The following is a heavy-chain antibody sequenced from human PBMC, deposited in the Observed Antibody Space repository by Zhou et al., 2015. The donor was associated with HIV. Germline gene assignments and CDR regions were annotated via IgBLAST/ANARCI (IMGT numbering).Heavy chain of an antibody. D-gene: IGHD2-15*01. CDR2: MNPNSGNT. CDR3: ARGHRPPVGVVVAATRLNWFDP. J-gene: IGHJ5*02. CDR1: GYTFTSYD. V-gene: IGHV1-8*01. Sequence: QVQLVQSGAEVKKPGASVKVSCKASGYTFTSYDINWVRQATGQGLEWMGWMNPNSGNTGYAQKFQGRVTMTRNTSISTAYMELSSLRSEDTAVYYCARGHRPPVGVVVAATRLNWFDPWGQGTLVTVSS.